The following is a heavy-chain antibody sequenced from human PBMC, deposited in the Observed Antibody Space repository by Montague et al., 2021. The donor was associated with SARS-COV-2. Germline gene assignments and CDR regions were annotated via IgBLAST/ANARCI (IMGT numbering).Heavy chain of an antibody. CDR2: IDWEDDK. V-gene: IGHV2-70*11. D-gene: IGHD3-9*01. CDR3: ARTYYDILTGRDYGMDA. J-gene: IGHJ6*02. CDR1: GGSFSRYY. Sequence: TLSLTCAVSGGSFSRYYWSWIRQPPGKALEWLARIDWEDDKYYSTSLKTRLTISKDTSKNQVFLTMTNMDPVDTATYYCARTYYDILTGRDYGMDAWGQGTPVTVSS.